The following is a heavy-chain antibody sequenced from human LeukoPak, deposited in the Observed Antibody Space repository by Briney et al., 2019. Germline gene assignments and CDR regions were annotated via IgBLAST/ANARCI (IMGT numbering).Heavy chain of an antibody. Sequence: GGSLRLSCAASGFTFSSYAMSWVRQAPGKGLEWVSAISGSGGSTYYADSVKGRFTISRDNSKNPLYLQMNSLRAEDTAVYYCAKDHFSSGAAAGTSFDYWGQGTLVTVSS. J-gene: IGHJ4*02. CDR2: ISGSGGST. CDR3: AKDHFSSGAAAGTSFDY. D-gene: IGHD6-13*01. CDR1: GFTFSSYA. V-gene: IGHV3-23*01.